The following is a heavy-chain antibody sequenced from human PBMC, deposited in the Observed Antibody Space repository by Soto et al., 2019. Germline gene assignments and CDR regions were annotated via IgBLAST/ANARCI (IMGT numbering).Heavy chain of an antibody. Sequence: PGVSLRLSCTASGFTLQNYAMAWVRQAPGKGLEWVSTLIGGHYGTAYSYSVKGRFTVSRDNSKNCLYLQMNSLGVEDTAMYYCAYQLWAFDIWGQGTMVTVSS. V-gene: IGHV3-23*01. D-gene: IGHD1-1*01. CDR1: GFTLQNYA. CDR3: AYQLWAFDI. CDR2: LIGGHYGT. J-gene: IGHJ3*02.